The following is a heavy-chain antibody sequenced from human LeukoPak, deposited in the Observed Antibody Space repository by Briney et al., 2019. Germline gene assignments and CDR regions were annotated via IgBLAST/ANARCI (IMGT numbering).Heavy chain of an antibody. J-gene: IGHJ4*02. CDR3: ARVLSAVASTFDY. V-gene: IGHV1-2*02. D-gene: IGHD4/OR15-4a*01. Sequence: ASVKVSCKASGHSFTHHNVHWVRQAPGQALEWMGWIKTNNGDTKFSQKFQDRVTLTSDTSIDTAYMEMSGLTSDDTAIYYCARVLSAVASTFDYWGQGTLVTVFS. CDR1: GHSFTHHN. CDR2: IKTNNGDT.